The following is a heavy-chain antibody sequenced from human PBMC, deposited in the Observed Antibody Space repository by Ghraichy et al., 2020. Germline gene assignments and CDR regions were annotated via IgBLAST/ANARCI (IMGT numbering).Heavy chain of an antibody. Sequence: GGSLRLSCAASGFTFSSYWMSWVRQAPGKGLEWVANIKQDGSEKYYVDSVKGRFTISRDNAKNSLYLQMNSLRAEDTAVYYCARPRFLEWLLSGDFAYWGQGTLVTVSS. CDR2: IKQDGSEK. CDR1: GFTFSSYW. CDR3: ARPRFLEWLLSGDFAY. J-gene: IGHJ4*02. V-gene: IGHV3-7*01. D-gene: IGHD3-3*01.